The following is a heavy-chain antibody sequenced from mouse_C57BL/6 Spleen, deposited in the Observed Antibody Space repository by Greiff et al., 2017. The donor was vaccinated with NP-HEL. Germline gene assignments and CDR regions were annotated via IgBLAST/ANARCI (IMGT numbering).Heavy chain of an antibody. V-gene: IGHV2-5*01. CDR3: AKNSPLITTVVADV. CDR2: IWRGGST. Sequence: QVQLKESGPGLVQPSQSLSITCTVSGFSLTSYGVHWVRQSPGKGLEWLGVIWRGGSTDYNAAFMSRLSITKDNSKSQVFFKMNSLQADDTAIYYCAKNSPLITTVVADVWGTGTTVTVSS. CDR1: GFSLTSYG. J-gene: IGHJ1*03. D-gene: IGHD1-1*01.